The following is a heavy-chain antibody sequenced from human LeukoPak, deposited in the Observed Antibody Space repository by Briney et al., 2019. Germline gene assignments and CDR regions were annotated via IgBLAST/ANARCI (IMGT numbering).Heavy chain of an antibody. Sequence: GGSLRLSCAASGFTFSSCGMSWVRQAPGKGLEWVSTISASGYNTYYADSVQGRFTISRDNSKNTLYLQVNSLRAEDTAVYYCAKGPLTRFDYWGQGTLVTVSS. J-gene: IGHJ4*02. V-gene: IGHV3-23*01. CDR1: GFTFSSCG. CDR3: AKGPLTRFDY. D-gene: IGHD4/OR15-4a*01. CDR2: ISASGYNT.